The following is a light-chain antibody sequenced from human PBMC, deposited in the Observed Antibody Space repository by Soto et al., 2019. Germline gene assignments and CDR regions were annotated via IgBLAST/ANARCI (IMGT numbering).Light chain of an antibody. V-gene: IGLV2-11*01. CDR1: SSDVGGYVY. CDR3: WSYGGSYTSEV. CDR2: DVN. Sequence: QSALTQPCSVSGSTGKPVTISCTGISSDVGGYVYVSWYQQHPGKAPHLIIYDVNKRPSGVPHRFSGSKSGNTASLTISGLQEEDEADYYCWSYGGSYTSEVFGGGTKLTV. J-gene: IGLJ2*01.